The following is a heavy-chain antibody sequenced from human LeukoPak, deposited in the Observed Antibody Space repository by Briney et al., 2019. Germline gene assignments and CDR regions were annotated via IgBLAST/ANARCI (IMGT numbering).Heavy chain of an antibody. CDR1: GGSASSGSYT. CDR2: IYYSGST. V-gene: IGHV4-61*01. CDR3: ARGAGYSSGGSCSNWLGP. Sequence: SETLSLTCTVSGGSASSGSYTTSWIRPPPGKGLEWIGYIYYSGSTNYNPSLKSRVTISVDTSKNQFSLKLSSVTAADTAVCYSARGAGYSSGGSCSNWLGPWGQGTLVTVSS. D-gene: IGHD2-15*01. J-gene: IGHJ5*02.